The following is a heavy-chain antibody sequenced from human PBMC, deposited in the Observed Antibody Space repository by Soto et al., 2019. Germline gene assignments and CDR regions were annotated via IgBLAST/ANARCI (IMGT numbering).Heavy chain of an antibody. D-gene: IGHD1-1*01. CDR2: VSNNGGST. CDR3: VKDEGTGPLGY. V-gene: IGHV3-64D*08. CDR1: GFNFNRYA. Sequence: VGSLRLSCSASGFNFNRYAMHWVRQAPGKGLEYVSGVSNNGGSTYDADAVKGRFTISRDNSKNTLNLQMSSLRVEDTGVYYCVKDEGTGPLGYWGQGTLVTVSS. J-gene: IGHJ4*02.